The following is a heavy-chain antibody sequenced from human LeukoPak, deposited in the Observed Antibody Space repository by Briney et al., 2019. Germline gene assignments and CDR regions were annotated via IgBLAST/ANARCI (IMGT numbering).Heavy chain of an antibody. D-gene: IGHD6-13*01. CDR1: GGTFSSYA. CDR2: IIPIFGTA. J-gene: IGHJ4*02. CDR3: ARLPLATNYFDY. Sequence: ASVKVSCKASGGTFSSYAISWVRQAPGQGLEWMGGIIPIFGTANYAQKFQGRVTITADESTSTAYMELSSLRSEDTAVYYCARLPLATNYFDYWGQGTLVTVSS. V-gene: IGHV1-69*01.